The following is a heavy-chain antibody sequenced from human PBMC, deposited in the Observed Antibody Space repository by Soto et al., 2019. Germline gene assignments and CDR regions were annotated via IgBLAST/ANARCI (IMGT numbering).Heavy chain of an antibody. D-gene: IGHD3-16*01. CDR3: ARLHVHMTYWGAVLDS. J-gene: IGHJ4*02. Sequence: QVQLVQSGAETMKSGSSVKVSCKVSGGNFNTYGIGWGRQAPGQGLEWMGEIIPLLGTPNYAQRFQDRLTISADESTPTGYMEFSSLRSEDSSVYFYARLHVHMTYWGAVLDSCGQGTQVTVSS. CDR1: GGNFNTYG. V-gene: IGHV1-69*01. CDR2: IIPLLGTP.